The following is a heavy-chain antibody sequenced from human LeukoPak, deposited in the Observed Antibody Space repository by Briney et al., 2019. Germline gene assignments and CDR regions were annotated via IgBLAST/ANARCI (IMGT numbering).Heavy chain of an antibody. J-gene: IGHJ4*02. CDR1: GYTFTSYG. V-gene: IGHV1-18*01. Sequence: GASVKVSCKASGYTFTSYGLSWVRQAPGQGLEWMGWISAYNHNTNYAQKFQGRVTMTIDTSTTTVYMELRSLRSDDTAIYYCARDLMYCDTMSCYDGDFDYWGQGTPVTVSS. CDR2: ISAYNHNT. D-gene: IGHD2-2*01. CDR3: ARDLMYCDTMSCYDGDFDY.